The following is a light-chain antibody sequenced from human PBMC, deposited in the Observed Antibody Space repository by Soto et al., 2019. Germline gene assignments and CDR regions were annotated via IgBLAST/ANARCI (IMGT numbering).Light chain of an antibody. CDR3: QSYDSSLSGSYV. V-gene: IGLV1-40*01. Sequence: QCVLTQPPSVSGAPGQRVTISCTGSSSNIGAGYDVHWYQRLPGTAPKVLIYNNNNRPSGVPDRFSGSKSGTSASLAITGLEAEDEADYYCQSYDSSLSGSYVFGTGTKLTVL. CDR2: NNN. CDR1: SSNIGAGYD. J-gene: IGLJ1*01.